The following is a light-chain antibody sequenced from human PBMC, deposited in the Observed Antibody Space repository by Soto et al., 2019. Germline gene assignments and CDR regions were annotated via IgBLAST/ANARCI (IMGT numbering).Light chain of an antibody. V-gene: IGKV1D-8*01. Sequence: VIWMTQSPSLLSASTGDRVTISCLMSQGISSYLAWYQQKPGKAPELLIYAASTLQSGVPSRFSGSGSGTDFTLTISCLQSEDFATYYCQQYYSFPQTFGQGTKVDI. CDR1: QGISSY. CDR3: QQYYSFPQT. CDR2: AAS. J-gene: IGKJ1*01.